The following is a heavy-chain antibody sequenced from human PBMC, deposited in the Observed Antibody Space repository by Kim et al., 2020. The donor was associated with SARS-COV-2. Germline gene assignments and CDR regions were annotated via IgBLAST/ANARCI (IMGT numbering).Heavy chain of an antibody. D-gene: IGHD3-22*01. V-gene: IGHV1-3*01. CDR3: ARGNYYDSSEGGLFF. J-gene: IGHJ3*01. Sequence: QKFQGRVTITRDTSASTAYMELSSLRSEDTAVYYCARGNYYDSSEGGLFFWGQGTMVTVSS.